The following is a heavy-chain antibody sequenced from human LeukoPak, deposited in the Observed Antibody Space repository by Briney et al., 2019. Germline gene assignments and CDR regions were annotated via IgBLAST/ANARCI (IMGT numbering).Heavy chain of an antibody. V-gene: IGHV3-23*01. Sequence: GRSLRLSCAASGFTFSSYAMSWVRQAPGKGLEWVSAISGSGGSTYYADSVKGRFTISRDNSKNTLYLQMNSLRAENTAIYYCAKDKVQNIAAAGTDDYWGQGTLVTVSS. CDR2: ISGSGGST. D-gene: IGHD6-13*01. J-gene: IGHJ4*02. CDR3: AKDKVQNIAAAGTDDY. CDR1: GFTFSSYA.